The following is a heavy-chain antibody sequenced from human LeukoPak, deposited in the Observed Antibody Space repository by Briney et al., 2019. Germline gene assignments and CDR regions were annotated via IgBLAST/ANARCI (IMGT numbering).Heavy chain of an antibody. CDR2: IYQSGST. Sequence: SQTLSLTCAVFGGSISSGGYSWSWIRQPPGKGLEWIGYIYQSGSTYYNPSLKSRVTISVDRSKNQFSLKLSSVTAADTAVYYCGGGSSGNSAAFDIWGQGTMVTLSS. CDR3: GGGSSGNSAAFDI. J-gene: IGHJ3*02. CDR1: GGSISSGGYS. D-gene: IGHD4-23*01. V-gene: IGHV4-30-2*01.